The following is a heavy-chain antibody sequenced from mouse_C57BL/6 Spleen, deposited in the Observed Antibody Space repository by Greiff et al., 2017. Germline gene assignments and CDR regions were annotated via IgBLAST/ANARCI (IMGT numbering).Heavy chain of an antibody. CDR3: ARRSYGSSYGYAMDY. J-gene: IGHJ4*01. D-gene: IGHD1-1*01. CDR1: GFTFSDYG. V-gene: IGHV5-17*01. Sequence: EVQRVESGGGLVKPGGSLKLSCAASGFTFSDYGMHWVRQAPEKGLEWVAYISSGSSTIYYADTVKGRFTISRDNAKNTLFLQMTSLRSEDTAMYYCARRSYGSSYGYAMDYWGQGTSVTVSS. CDR2: ISSGSSTI.